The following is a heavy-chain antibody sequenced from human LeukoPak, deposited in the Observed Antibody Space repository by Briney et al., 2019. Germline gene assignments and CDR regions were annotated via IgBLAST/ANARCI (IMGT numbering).Heavy chain of an antibody. CDR3: ARVVGDIAVAVNWFDP. D-gene: IGHD6-19*01. CDR2: ISAYNGNT. Sequence: PSLKIKWMGWISAYNGNTNYAQKLQGRVTMTTDTSTSTAYMELRSLSSDDTAVYYCARVVGDIAVAVNWFDPWGQGTLVTVSS. V-gene: IGHV1-18*01. J-gene: IGHJ5*02.